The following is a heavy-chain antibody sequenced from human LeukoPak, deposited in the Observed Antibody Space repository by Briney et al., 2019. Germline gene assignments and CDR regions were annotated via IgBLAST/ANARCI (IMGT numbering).Heavy chain of an antibody. V-gene: IGHV3-74*01. CDR3: AKDALSWIQLLLWGALRYYFDY. Sequence: GGSLRLSCAASGFTFSNYWMHWVRQTPGKGLVWDSRVNSDGRSTSYADSVRGRFTVSRDNAKNTLYLQMNSLRAEDTAVYYCAKDALSWIQLLLWGALRYYFDYWGQGTLVTVSS. CDR2: VNSDGRST. CDR1: GFTFSNYW. D-gene: IGHD5-18*01. J-gene: IGHJ4*02.